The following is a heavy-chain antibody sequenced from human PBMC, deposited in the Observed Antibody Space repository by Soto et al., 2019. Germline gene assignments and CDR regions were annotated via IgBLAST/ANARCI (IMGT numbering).Heavy chain of an antibody. CDR2: ISHRGST. D-gene: IGHD3-22*01. CDR1: SGSFSGYY. CDR3: ARGYDSSRRSLPQLDY. J-gene: IGHJ4*02. V-gene: IGHV4-34*01. Sequence: QVQLQQWGAGLLKPSETLSLRCVVNSGSFSGYYWTWIRQTPGKGLEWIGEISHRGSTNYNPSLMSRVTMSADTSKKQLSLRLISVTAADTARYFCARGYDSSRRSLPQLDYCGQGTLVTVS.